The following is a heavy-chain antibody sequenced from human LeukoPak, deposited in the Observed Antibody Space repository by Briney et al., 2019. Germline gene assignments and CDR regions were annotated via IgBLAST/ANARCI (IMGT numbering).Heavy chain of an antibody. CDR1: GDSISTSSYY. CDR3: ARSYYYDYRQIDY. V-gene: IGHV4-39*01. CDR2: IYYSGST. Sequence: PSETLSLTCTVSGDSISTSSYYWGWIRQPPGKGLEWLGSIYYSGSTYDNPSLKSRVTISVDTSKNQFSLNLYSVTAADTAVFYCARSYYYDYRQIDYWGQGTLVTVSS. D-gene: IGHD3-22*01. J-gene: IGHJ4*02.